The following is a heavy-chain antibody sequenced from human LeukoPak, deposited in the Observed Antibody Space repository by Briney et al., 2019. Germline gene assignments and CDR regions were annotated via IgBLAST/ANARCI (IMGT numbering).Heavy chain of an antibody. CDR3: ARDETYGSGSHYYYYGMDV. J-gene: IGHJ6*02. V-gene: IGHV3-21*01. CDR1: GFTFSSYS. D-gene: IGHD3-10*01. Sequence: PGGSLRLACAASGFTFSSYSMTSVRQAPGKGLGWVSSISSSSSYIYYADSVKGRFTISRDNAKNSLYLQMNSLRAEDTAVYYCARDETYGSGSHYYYYGMDVWGQRTTVTVSS. CDR2: ISSSSSYI.